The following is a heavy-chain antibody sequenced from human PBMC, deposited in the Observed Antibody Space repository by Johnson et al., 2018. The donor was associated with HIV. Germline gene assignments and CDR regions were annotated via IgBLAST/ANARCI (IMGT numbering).Heavy chain of an antibody. CDR1: GFTFSSYG. D-gene: IGHD6-19*01. CDR2: IWYDGSNK. CDR3: AKGGSGTTRIRAQKGAFDI. J-gene: IGHJ3*02. V-gene: IGHV3-33*06. Sequence: QVQLVESGGGLIQPGRSLRLSCAASGFTFSSYGMHWVRQAPGKGLEWVAVIWYDGSNKYFAASVKGRFTISRDNSKNTLYLQMNSLRAEDTAVYYCAKGGSGTTRIRAQKGAFDIWGQGTMVTVSS.